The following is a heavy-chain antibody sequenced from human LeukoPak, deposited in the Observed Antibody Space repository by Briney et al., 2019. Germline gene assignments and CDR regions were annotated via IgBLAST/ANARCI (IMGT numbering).Heavy chain of an antibody. Sequence: SQTLSLTCAISGDSVSSNSAAWNWIRQSPSRGLEWLGRTYYRSKWYNDYAVSVKSRITINPDTSKNQFSLQLNSVTPEDTAVYYCARDPGGVLGYSGYDTYDYWGQGTLVTVSS. CDR3: ARDPGGVLGYSGYDTYDY. CDR1: GDSVSSNSAA. D-gene: IGHD5-12*01. J-gene: IGHJ4*02. V-gene: IGHV6-1*01. CDR2: TYYRSKWYN.